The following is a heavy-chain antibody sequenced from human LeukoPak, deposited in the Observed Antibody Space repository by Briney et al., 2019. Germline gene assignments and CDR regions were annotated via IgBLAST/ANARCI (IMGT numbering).Heavy chain of an antibody. J-gene: IGHJ4*02. D-gene: IGHD3-22*01. CDR1: GFTFSSYS. V-gene: IGHV3-48*01. CDR3: AKASAMIVVVSKHFDY. Sequence: GGSLRLSCAASGFTFSSYSMNWVRQAPGKGLEWVSYISSSSSTIYYADSVKGRFTISRDNAKNTLYLQMDSLRAEDTAVYYCAKASAMIVVVSKHFDYWGQGTLVTVSS. CDR2: ISSSSSTI.